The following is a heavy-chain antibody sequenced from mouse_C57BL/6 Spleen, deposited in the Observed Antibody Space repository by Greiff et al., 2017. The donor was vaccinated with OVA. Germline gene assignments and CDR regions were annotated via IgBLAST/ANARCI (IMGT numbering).Heavy chain of an antibody. CDR1: GFTFSSYA. V-gene: IGHV5-9-1*02. Sequence: EVQGVESGEGLVKPGGSLKLSCAASGFTFSSYAMSWVRQTPEKRLEWVAYISSGGDYIYYADTVKGRFTISRDNARNTLYLQMSSLKSEDTAMDYCHYYYGSSDLYAMDYWGQGTSVTVSS. CDR2: ISSGGDYI. D-gene: IGHD1-1*01. CDR3: HYYYGSSDLYAMDY. J-gene: IGHJ4*01.